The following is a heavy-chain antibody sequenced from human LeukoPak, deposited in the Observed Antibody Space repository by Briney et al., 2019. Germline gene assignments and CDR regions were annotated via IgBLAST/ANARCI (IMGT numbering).Heavy chain of an antibody. CDR3: ARVTGYMTEDYFDY. CDR1: GGSFSGYY. J-gene: IGHJ4*02. CDR2: INHSGRT. D-gene: IGHD6-13*01. Sequence: SETLSHTCAVYGGSFSGYYWSWIRQSPDKGLEWIGEINHSGRTNYNPSLKSRVTISVDTSKNQFSLRLSSVTAADTAVYYCARVTGYMTEDYFDYWGQGTLITVSS. V-gene: IGHV4-34*01.